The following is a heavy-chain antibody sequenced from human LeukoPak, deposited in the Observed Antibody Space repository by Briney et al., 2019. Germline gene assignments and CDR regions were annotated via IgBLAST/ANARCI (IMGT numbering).Heavy chain of an antibody. J-gene: IGHJ4*02. CDR1: GFTFSNYG. V-gene: IGHV3-23*01. CDR3: AKRGFYYDSSGYYYFDF. CDR2: ITGSGATT. D-gene: IGHD3-22*01. Sequence: QPGGSLRLSCAVSGFTFSNYGMSWVRQAPGKGLEWVSTITGSGATTYYADSVKGRFTISRDNSKNTLYLQMNSLRAEDTAVFYCAKRGFYYDSSGYYYFDFWGQGTLVTVSS.